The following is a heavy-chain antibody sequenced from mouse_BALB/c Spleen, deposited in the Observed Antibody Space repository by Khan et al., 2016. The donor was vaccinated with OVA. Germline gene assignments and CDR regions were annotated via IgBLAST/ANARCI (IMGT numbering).Heavy chain of an antibody. CDR1: GYTFTDYG. V-gene: IGHV1S137*01. J-gene: IGHJ3*01. D-gene: IGHD3-2*01. CDR2: ISSCHGDA. Sequence: QVRLQQSGAELVRPGVSVKISCKGSGYTFTDYGIHWVKQSHAKSLEWIGVISSCHGDATYNQRFKGKATMTVDKSSSTAYMDLARLTSEDSAIYYGSSDTSGEEFAYWGQGTLVTVSA. CDR3: SSDTSGEEFAY.